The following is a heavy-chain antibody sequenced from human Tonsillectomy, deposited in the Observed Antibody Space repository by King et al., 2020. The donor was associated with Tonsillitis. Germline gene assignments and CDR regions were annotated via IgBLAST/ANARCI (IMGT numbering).Heavy chain of an antibody. D-gene: IGHD1-26*01. CDR2: IGINGGST. CDR1: GFTFSDYT. V-gene: IGHV3-64D*06. CDR3: VKGRSPRGAFDI. J-gene: IGHJ3*02. Sequence: VQLVESGGGLVQPGGALRLSCSASGFTFSDYTMHWVRQAPGKGLEYVSAIGINGGSTYYADSVKGRFTISRDNSKNTLYLQMSSLRAEDTAVYYCVKGRSPRGAFDIWGQGTMVTVSS.